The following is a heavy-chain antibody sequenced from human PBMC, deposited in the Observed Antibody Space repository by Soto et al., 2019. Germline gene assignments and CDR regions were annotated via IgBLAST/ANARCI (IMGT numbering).Heavy chain of an antibody. CDR1: GGTFSSYT. CDR3: ARDKLKVPAAIRIDYYGYMDV. Sequence: QVQLVQSGAEVKKPGSSVKVSCKASGGTFSSYTISWVRQAPGQGLEWMGRIIPILGIANYAQKFQGRVTITADKSTSTAYMELSSLRSEDTAVYYCARDKLKVPAAIRIDYYGYMDVWGKGTTVTVSS. V-gene: IGHV1-69*08. D-gene: IGHD2-2*01. J-gene: IGHJ6*03. CDR2: IIPILGIA.